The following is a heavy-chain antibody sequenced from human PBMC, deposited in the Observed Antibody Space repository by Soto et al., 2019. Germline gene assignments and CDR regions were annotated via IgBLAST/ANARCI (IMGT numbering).Heavy chain of an antibody. V-gene: IGHV1-69*02. CDR3: ARRRYGVVAGYTQYYYGMDV. CDR1: GDTFSSYT. CDR2: IIPVLGVT. D-gene: IGHD3-9*01. Sequence: QVQLVQSGPEVKKPRSSVRISCRSGGDTFSSYTVSWVRQTPGQGLEWMGRIIPVLGVTNYSRKFKGRMTITADKSKTTANMELRTLKSEDTARYYWARRRYGVVAGYTQYYYGMDVWGQGTSVTVP. J-gene: IGHJ6*02.